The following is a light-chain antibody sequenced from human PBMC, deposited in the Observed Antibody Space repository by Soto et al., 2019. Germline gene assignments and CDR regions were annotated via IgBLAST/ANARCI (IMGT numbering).Light chain of an antibody. CDR1: SSDVGSHNL. Sequence: QSVLTQPASVSGSPGQSITISCTGTSSDVGSHNLVSWYQQHPGQAPKLMIYDVSNRPLGVSARFSASKDGNTASLTISGLQAEDEADYYCCSYGGSRAVFGGGTQLTV. CDR2: DVS. J-gene: IGLJ7*01. CDR3: CSYGGSRAV. V-gene: IGLV2-23*02.